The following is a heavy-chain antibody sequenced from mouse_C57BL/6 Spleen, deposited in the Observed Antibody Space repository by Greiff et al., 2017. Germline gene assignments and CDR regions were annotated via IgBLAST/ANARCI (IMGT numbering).Heavy chain of an antibody. CDR2: IRSKSNNYAT. J-gene: IGHJ1*03. D-gene: IGHD1-1*01. V-gene: IGHV10-1*01. CDR1: GFSFNTYA. Sequence: EVKLQESGGGLVQPKGSLKLSCAASGFSFNTYAMNWVRQAPGKGLEWVARIRSKSNNYATYYADSVKDRFTISRDDSESMLYLQMNNLKTEDTAMYYCVGHDYYGDWYFDVWGTGTTVTVSS. CDR3: VGHDYYGDWYFDV.